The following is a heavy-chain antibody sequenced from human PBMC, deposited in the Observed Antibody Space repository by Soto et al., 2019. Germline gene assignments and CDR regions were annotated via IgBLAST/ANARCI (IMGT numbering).Heavy chain of an antibody. J-gene: IGHJ6*02. D-gene: IGHD2-15*01. V-gene: IGHV1-2*04. CDR1: GYTFTGYY. CDR3: ARGFEVVAAPVDHYYGMDV. Sequence: ASVKVSCKASGYTFTGYYMHWVRQAPGQGLEWMGWINPNSGGTNYAQKFQGWVTMTRDTSISTAYMELSRLRSDDTAVYYCARGFEVVAAPVDHYYGMDVWGQGTTVTVSS. CDR2: INPNSGGT.